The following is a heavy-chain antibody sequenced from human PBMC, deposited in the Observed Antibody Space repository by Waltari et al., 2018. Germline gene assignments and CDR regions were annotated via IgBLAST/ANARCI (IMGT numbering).Heavy chain of an antibody. Sequence: EVQLLESGGGLVQPGGSLRLSCAASEFTFSSYAVTWVRQAPGKGLEWVSSFTTSGNTYYADSVKGRFTISRDNSKYKMYLQMNSLRADDTAVYYCAKGAIGSAGLDYWGQGTLVTVSS. J-gene: IGHJ4*02. D-gene: IGHD6-13*01. CDR3: AKGAIGSAGLDY. CDR2: FTTSGNT. CDR1: EFTFSSYA. V-gene: IGHV3-23*01.